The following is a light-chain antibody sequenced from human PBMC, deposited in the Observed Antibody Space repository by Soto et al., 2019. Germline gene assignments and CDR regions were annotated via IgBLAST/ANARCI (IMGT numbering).Light chain of an antibody. CDR1: SSNIGSNT. Sequence: QSVLTQPPSASGTPGQRVTISCSGSSSNIGSNTVNWYQQLPGTAPKLLIYSNNQRPSGVPDRFSGSKSGTSASLAISGLQSEFEVNDYSATGIDSLTRYVVGTGTKV. CDR3: ATGIDSLTRYV. J-gene: IGLJ1*01. V-gene: IGLV1-44*01. CDR2: SNN.